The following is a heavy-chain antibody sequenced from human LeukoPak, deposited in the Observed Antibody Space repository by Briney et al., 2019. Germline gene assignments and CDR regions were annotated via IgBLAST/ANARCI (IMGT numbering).Heavy chain of an antibody. CDR1: GFTFSHYG. Sequence: GGSLRLSCATSGFTFSHYGMHSVRQAPGRGLDWVAHIRYDESDKYYADSVKGRFTISRDISKNTVYLQMNSLRVEDTAVYYCAKDFNWAFDYWGQGTLVTVSS. V-gene: IGHV3-30*02. CDR3: AKDFNWAFDY. J-gene: IGHJ4*02. CDR2: IRYDESDK. D-gene: IGHD1-1*01.